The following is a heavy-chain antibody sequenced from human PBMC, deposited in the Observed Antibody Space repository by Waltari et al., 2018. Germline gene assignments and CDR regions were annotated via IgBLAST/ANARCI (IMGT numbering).Heavy chain of an antibody. J-gene: IGHJ2*01. V-gene: IGHV1-69-2*01. Sequence: EVQLVQSGAEVKKPGATVKISCKASGYTFTDYYMHWVQQAPGKGLEWMGRVEPEDGETIYAEKFQGRVTITADTSTDTAYMELSSLRSEDTAVYYCARGAMVRGVPYWYFDLWGRGTLVTVSS. CDR2: VEPEDGET. CDR1: GYTFTDYY. CDR3: ARGAMVRGVPYWYFDL. D-gene: IGHD3-10*01.